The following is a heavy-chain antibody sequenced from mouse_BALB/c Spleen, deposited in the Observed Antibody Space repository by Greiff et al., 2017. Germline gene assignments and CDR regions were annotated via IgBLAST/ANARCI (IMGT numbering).Heavy chain of an antibody. J-gene: IGHJ4*01. CDR2: ISSGGGST. D-gene: IGHD1-2*01. CDR1: GFAFSSYD. V-gene: IGHV5-12-1*01. Sequence: EVKVVESGGGLVKPGGSLKLSCAASGFAFSSYDMSWVRQTPEKRLEWVAYISSGGGSTYYPDTVKGRITISRDNAKNTLYLQMSSLKSEDTAMYYCARRHYDGPMDYWGQGTSVTVSS. CDR3: ARRHYDGPMDY.